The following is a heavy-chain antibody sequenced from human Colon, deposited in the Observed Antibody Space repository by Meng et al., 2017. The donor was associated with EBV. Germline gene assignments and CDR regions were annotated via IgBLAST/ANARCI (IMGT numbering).Heavy chain of an antibody. Sequence: QLQESGPGLVKPXGTLSLTCVVSGGSISSSYWWTWVRQSPGKGLEWIGEMYHSGTTNYNPSLKSRVTISMGKSNNQLSLKLNSVTAADTAVYYCATQESRDGHNPDWGQGTLGTVAS. V-gene: IGHV4-4*02. CDR3: ATQESRDGHNPD. D-gene: IGHD5-24*01. J-gene: IGHJ4*02. CDR1: GGSISSSYW. CDR2: MYHSGTT.